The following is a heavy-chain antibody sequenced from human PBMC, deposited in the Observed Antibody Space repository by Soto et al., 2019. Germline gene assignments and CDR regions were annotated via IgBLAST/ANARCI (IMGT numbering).Heavy chain of an antibody. Sequence: QVKLVQSGTEVKKPGASMKVSCKASGYSFATSGMSWVRQAPGQGLEWMGWISAYKGNTNYEQKLQDRVTMTTDTSTSTAYLELRSLRSDDTAVYYCARAGHYYDSSGYANWGQGTLVTVSS. J-gene: IGHJ4*02. CDR2: ISAYKGNT. CDR1: GYSFATSG. V-gene: IGHV1-18*01. CDR3: ARAGHYYDSSGYAN. D-gene: IGHD3-22*01.